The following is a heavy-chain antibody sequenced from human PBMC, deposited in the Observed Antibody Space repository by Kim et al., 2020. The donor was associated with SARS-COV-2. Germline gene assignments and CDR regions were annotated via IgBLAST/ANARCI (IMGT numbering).Heavy chain of an antibody. CDR3: AREGVVVPAASSGYFDY. D-gene: IGHD2-2*01. J-gene: IGHJ4*02. CDR2: ISYDGSNK. Sequence: GGSLRLSCAASGFTFSSYAMHWVRQAPGKGLEWVAVISYDGSNKYYADSVKGRFTISRDNSKNTLYLQMNSLRAEDTAVYYCAREGVVVPAASSGYFDYWGQGTLVTVSS. CDR1: GFTFSSYA. V-gene: IGHV3-30*04.